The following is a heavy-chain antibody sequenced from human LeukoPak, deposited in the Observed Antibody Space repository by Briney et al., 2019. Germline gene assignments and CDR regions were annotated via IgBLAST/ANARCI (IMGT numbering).Heavy chain of an antibody. V-gene: IGHV3-21*01. J-gene: IGHJ4*02. Sequence: GGSLRLSCAASGFTFSSYSMNWVRQAPGKGLEWVSSISSSSSYIYYADSVKGRSTISRDNAKNSLYLQMNSLRAEDTAVYYCAREEQWSPDFFDYWGQGTLVTVSS. CDR1: GFTFSSYS. D-gene: IGHD6-19*01. CDR3: AREEQWSPDFFDY. CDR2: ISSSSSYI.